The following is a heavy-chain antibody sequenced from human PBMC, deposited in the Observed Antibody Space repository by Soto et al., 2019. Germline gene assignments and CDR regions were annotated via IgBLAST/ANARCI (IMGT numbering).Heavy chain of an antibody. Sequence: SETLSLTCTVSGAPITSYQWSWIRQSPGKGLEWIGNIFYSGSTNYNPSLKSRVTISVDTSKNQFSLKLSSVTAADTAVYYCARDSSGYYWFDPWGQGTQVTVS. CDR3: ARDSSGYYWFDP. D-gene: IGHD3-22*01. CDR1: GAPITSYQ. J-gene: IGHJ5*02. CDR2: IFYSGST. V-gene: IGHV4-59*01.